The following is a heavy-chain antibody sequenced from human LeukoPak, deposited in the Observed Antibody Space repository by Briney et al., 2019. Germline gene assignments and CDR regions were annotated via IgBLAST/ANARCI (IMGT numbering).Heavy chain of an antibody. J-gene: IGHJ3*02. Sequence: SSETLSLTCTVSGGSISSYYWSWIRQPPGKGLEWIGYIYYSGSTNYNPSLKSRVTISVDTSKNQFSLKLSSVTAADTAVYYCATNYGGNSDAFDIWGQGTMVTVSS. V-gene: IGHV4-59*01. CDR1: GGSISSYY. D-gene: IGHD4-23*01. CDR3: ATNYGGNSDAFDI. CDR2: IYYSGST.